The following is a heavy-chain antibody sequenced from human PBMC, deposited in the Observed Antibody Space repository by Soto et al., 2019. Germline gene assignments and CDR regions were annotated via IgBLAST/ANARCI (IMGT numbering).Heavy chain of an antibody. V-gene: IGHV4-61*08. CDR2: INYSGTT. Sequence: PSETLSLTCTVSGASFTSEGNYWSWFRQPPGKGLEWIGYINYSGTTKYNPSLKSRVTILLDNSKNTLFLQMNSLRVEDTALYYCAKSPRSGFEAPWDYWGQGTQVTVSS. J-gene: IGHJ4*02. CDR3: AKSPRSGFEAPWDY. CDR1: GASFTSEGNY. D-gene: IGHD5-12*01.